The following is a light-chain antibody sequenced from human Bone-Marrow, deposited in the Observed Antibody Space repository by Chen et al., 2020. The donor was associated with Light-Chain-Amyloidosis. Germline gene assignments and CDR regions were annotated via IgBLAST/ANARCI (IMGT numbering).Light chain of an antibody. V-gene: IGLV6-57*01. J-gene: IGLJ3*02. Sequence: NFMLTQPHSVSESPAKTVIISCTRSSGSIATNYVQWYQQRPGSSPTNVIYEDDQSPSGVPDRFSGSIDRSSNSASLTISGLKTEDEADYYCQSYQGSSQGVFGGGTKLTVL. CDR3: QSYQGSSQGV. CDR1: SGSIATNY. CDR2: EDD.